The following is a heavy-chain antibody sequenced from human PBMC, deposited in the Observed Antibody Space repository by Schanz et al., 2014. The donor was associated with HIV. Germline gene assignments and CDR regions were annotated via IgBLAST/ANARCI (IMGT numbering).Heavy chain of an antibody. D-gene: IGHD6-19*01. J-gene: IGHJ6*02. CDR1: RFTFSSFG. CDR3: AKDNGWPLASYYGMDV. Sequence: QVQLVESGGGVVQPGRSLRLSCAASRFTFSSFGMHWVRQAPGKGLEWVAVIWYDGTNIDYADSVKGRFTISRDNSKNSLYLQMNSLRAEDTALYYCAKDNGWPLASYYGMDVWGQGTTVTVSS. V-gene: IGHV3-30*18. CDR2: IWYDGTNI.